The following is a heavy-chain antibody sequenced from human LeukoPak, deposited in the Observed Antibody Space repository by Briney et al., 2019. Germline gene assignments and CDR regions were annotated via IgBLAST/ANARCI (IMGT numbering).Heavy chain of an antibody. J-gene: IGHJ4*02. CDR1: GGPISSSNW. CDR3: ARSTPKISSPDY. V-gene: IGHV4-4*02. CDR2: IYHSGST. D-gene: IGHD6-6*01. Sequence: SETLSLTCAVSGGPISSSNWWSWVRQPPGKGLEWIGEIYHSGSTNYNPSLKSRVTISVDKSKNQFSLKLSSVTAADAAVYYCARSTPKISSPDYWGQGTLVTVSS.